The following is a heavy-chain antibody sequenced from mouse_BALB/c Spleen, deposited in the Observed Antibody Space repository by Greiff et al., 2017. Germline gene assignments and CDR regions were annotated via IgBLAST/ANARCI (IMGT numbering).Heavy chain of an antibody. Sequence: VQLQQSGPGLVAPSQSLSITCTVSGFSLTGYGVNWVRQPPGKGLEWLGMIWGDGSTDYNSALKSRLSTSKDNSKIQVCLKMNSLRTDDTARYYCARSYGSSGRFAYWGQRTLVTVSA. V-gene: IGHV2-6-7*01. CDR3: ARSYGSSGRFAY. CDR2: IWGDGST. J-gene: IGHJ3*01. D-gene: IGHD1-1*01. CDR1: GFSLTGYG.